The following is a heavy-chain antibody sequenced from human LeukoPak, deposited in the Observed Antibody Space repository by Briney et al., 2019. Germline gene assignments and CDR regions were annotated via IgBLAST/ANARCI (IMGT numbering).Heavy chain of an antibody. J-gene: IGHJ4*02. CDR1: GGSFNGYY. D-gene: IGHD3-10*01. V-gene: IGHV4-34*01. CDR2: INHSGST. Sequence: TSETLSRTCAGYGGSFNGYYWSWIRQAPGQGLEGMGEINHSGSTNYNPSHRSLVTISVDTSKNQFSMKLSSVTAADTDVYYCARGQACHGSGSYEPNSFDYWGQGTLVTVSS. CDR3: ARGQACHGSGSYEPNSFDY.